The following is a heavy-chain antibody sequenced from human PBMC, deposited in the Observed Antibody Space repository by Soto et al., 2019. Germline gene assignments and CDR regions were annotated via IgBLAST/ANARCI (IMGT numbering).Heavy chain of an antibody. CDR2: IFYSGGT. Sequence: SETLSLTCTVSGDSISTYYWSWIRQPPGKGLQWIGYIFYSGGTAYNPSLKSRVTISLDMSKKQISLKLSSVTTADTATYFCARLQLVLTFIDYGYQETLLTVSS. D-gene: IGHD1-1*01. V-gene: IGHV4-59*01. CDR1: GDSISTYY. CDR3: ARLQLVLTFIDY. J-gene: IGHJ4*02.